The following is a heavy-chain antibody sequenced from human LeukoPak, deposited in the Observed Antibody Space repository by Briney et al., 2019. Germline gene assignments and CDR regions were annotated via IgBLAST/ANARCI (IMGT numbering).Heavy chain of an antibody. CDR1: GGSISSYY. Sequence: SETLSLTCTVSGGSISSYYWSWIRRPAGKGLEWIGRIYTGGSTNYNASLKSRVSMSVDTSKHRFSLKLSSVTEADTAVFYCARENSGSYREFDYWGQGPLVTVPS. D-gene: IGHD1-26*01. V-gene: IGHV4-4*07. CDR3: ARENSGSYREFDY. CDR2: IYTGGST. J-gene: IGHJ4*02.